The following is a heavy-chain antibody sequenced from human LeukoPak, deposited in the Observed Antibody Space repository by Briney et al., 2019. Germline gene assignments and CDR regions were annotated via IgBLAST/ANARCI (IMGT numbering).Heavy chain of an antibody. Sequence: SETLSLTCAVYGGSFSGYYWSWIRQPPGKGLEWIGEINHSGSTNYNPSLKSRVTISVDTSKNQFSLKLSSVTAADTAVYYCARHSGSYYVLDYWGQGTLVTVSS. J-gene: IGHJ4*02. CDR2: INHSGST. CDR1: GGSFSGYY. D-gene: IGHD1-26*01. V-gene: IGHV4-34*01. CDR3: ARHSGSYYVLDY.